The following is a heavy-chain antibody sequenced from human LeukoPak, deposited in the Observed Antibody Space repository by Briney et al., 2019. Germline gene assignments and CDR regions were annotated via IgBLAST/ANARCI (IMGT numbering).Heavy chain of an antibody. CDR3: AKGGGAIIFDY. CDR1: GFTFSSYS. CDR2: ISGSSSYI. D-gene: IGHD3-16*02. J-gene: IGHJ4*02. V-gene: IGHV3-21*04. Sequence: GGSLRLSCAASGFTFSSYSMNWVRQAPGKGLEWVSFISGSSSYIYYADSVKGRFTISRDNSKNTLYLQMNSLRAEDTAVYYCAKGGGAIIFDYWGQGTLVTVSS.